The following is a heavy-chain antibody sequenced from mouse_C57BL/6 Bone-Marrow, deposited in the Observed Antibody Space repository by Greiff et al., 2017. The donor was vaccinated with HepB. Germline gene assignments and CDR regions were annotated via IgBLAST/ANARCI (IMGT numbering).Heavy chain of an antibody. V-gene: IGHV1-81*01. J-gene: IGHJ3*01. D-gene: IGHD1-1*01. CDR2: IYPRSGNT. CDR3: ARGYYGSSEVAY. Sequence: QVQLQQSGAELARPGASVKLSCKASGYTFTSYGISWVKQRTGQGLEWIGEIYPRSGNTYYNEKFKGKATLTAYKSSSTAYMELRSLTSEDSAVYFCARGYYGSSEVAYWGQGTLVTVSA. CDR1: GYTFTSYG.